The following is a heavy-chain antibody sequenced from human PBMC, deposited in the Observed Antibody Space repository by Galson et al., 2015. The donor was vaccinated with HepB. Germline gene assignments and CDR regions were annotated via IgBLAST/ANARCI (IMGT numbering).Heavy chain of an antibody. J-gene: IGHJ4*02. CDR1: GNSFINYW. CDR3: ARQKNCGGDCPLDS. V-gene: IGHV5-51*01. CDR2: IYPGDSDT. Sequence: QSGAEVKKPGESLKISCKGSGNSFINYWIAWVRQMPGKGLEWMGIIYPGDSDTRYSPSFQGQVTISADKSISTAYLQWSSLKTSDTAIYFCARQKNCGGDCPLDSWGQGTLVTVSS. D-gene: IGHD2-21*02.